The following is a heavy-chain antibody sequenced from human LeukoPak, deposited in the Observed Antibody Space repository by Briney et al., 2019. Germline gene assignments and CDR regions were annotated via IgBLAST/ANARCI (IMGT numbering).Heavy chain of an antibody. V-gene: IGHV4-39*07. CDR3: ARSPGENPYYYYGMDV. J-gene: IGHJ6*02. D-gene: IGHD2-21*01. CDR2: IYHSGSP. Sequence: SETLSLTCTVSGGSIRSSYYYWGWIRQPPGKGLEWIGSIYHSGSPYYNPSLKSRVTISVDRSNNQFSLKLNSVTAADTAVYYCARSPGENPYYYYGMDVWGQGTTVTVSS. CDR1: GGSIRSSYYY.